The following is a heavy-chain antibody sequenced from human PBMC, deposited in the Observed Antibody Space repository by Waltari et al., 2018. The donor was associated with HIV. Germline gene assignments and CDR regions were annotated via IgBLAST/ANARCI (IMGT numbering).Heavy chain of an antibody. Sequence: SLKLSCAASGFTFSGSAMHWVRQASGKGLEWVGRIRSKANSYATAYAASVKGRFTISRDDSKNTAYLQMNSLKTEDTAVYYCTRPHFNYDSSGYGLLSGSPYYGMDVWGQGTTVTVSS. D-gene: IGHD3-22*01. CDR3: TRPHFNYDSSGYGLLSGSPYYGMDV. CDR2: IRSKANSYAT. J-gene: IGHJ6*02. V-gene: IGHV3-73*01. CDR1: GFTFSGSA.